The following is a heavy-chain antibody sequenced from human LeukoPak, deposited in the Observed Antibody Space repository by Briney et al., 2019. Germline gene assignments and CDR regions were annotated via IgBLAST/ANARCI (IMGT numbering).Heavy chain of an antibody. CDR1: GFTLGSYA. CDR2: ISYDGSNK. J-gene: IGHJ4*02. CDR3: ALTYYYDSSGYFDFDY. V-gene: IGHV3-30-3*01. D-gene: IGHD3-22*01. Sequence: GGPRRLSWAASGFTLGSYAMPWVRKAPGKGLEWVEVISYDGSNKYYADSVKGRFTISRDNSKNTLYLQMNSLRAEDTAVYYCALTYYYDSSGYFDFDYWGQGTLVTVSS.